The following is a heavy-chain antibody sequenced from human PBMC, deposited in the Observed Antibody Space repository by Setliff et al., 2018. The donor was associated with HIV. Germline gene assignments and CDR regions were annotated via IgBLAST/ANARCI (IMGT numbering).Heavy chain of an antibody. D-gene: IGHD3-9*01. J-gene: IGHJ3*02. V-gene: IGHV5-51*01. CDR3: ARQGDYHILTGYYSGPHDAFDI. CDR2: IYPSDSDT. Sequence: GESLKISCKGAGYSFTNYWIAWVRQMRGRGLEWMGIIYPSDSDTRYSPSFQGQVTISADKSISPAYLQWSSLKASDTAMYYCARQGDYHILTGYYSGPHDAFDIWGQGPMVTASS. CDR1: GYSFTNYW.